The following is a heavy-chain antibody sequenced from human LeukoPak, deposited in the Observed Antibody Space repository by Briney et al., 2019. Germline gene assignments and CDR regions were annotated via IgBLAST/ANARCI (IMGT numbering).Heavy chain of an antibody. CDR3: ARVTPRSWFDP. Sequence: ASVKVSCKASGGIFSSYAISWVRQAPGQGLEWMGWISAYNGNTNYAQKLQGRVTMTTDTSTSTAYMELRSLRSDDTAVYYCARVTPRSWFDPWGQGTLVTVSS. J-gene: IGHJ5*02. CDR1: GGIFSSYA. V-gene: IGHV1-18*01. CDR2: ISAYNGNT.